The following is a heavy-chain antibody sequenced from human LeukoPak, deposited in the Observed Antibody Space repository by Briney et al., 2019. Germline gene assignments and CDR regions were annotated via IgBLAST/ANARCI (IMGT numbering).Heavy chain of an antibody. J-gene: IGHJ3*02. CDR3: ARVPSNRLGAFDI. CDR2: ISSSSSYI. V-gene: IGHV3-21*01. D-gene: IGHD6-19*01. Sequence: GGSLRLSCAASGFTFSSYSMNWVRQAPGKGLEWVSSISSSSSYIYYADSVKGRFTISRDNAKNSLYLQMNSLRAEDTAVYYCARVPSNRLGAFDIWGQGTMVTVSS. CDR1: GFTFSSYS.